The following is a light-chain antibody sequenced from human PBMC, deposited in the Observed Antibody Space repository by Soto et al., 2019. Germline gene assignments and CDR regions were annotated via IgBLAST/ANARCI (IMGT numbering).Light chain of an antibody. V-gene: IGLV2-14*01. Sequence: QSALTQPASVSGSPGQSITISCTGTSSDVGGYNYVSWYQQHPGKAPKLMIYDVSNRPSGVSNRFPGSKSGNTASLTISGLQAEDEADYYCSSYTSSSNLYVFGNGTKVTVL. J-gene: IGLJ1*01. CDR3: SSYTSSSNLYV. CDR2: DVS. CDR1: SSDVGGYNY.